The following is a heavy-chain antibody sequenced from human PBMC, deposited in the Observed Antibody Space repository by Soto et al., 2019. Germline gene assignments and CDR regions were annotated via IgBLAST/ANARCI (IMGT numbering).Heavy chain of an antibody. CDR2: IYHSGST. V-gene: IGHV4-31*03. Sequence: QVQLQQSGPGLVKPSQTLSLTCTVSGGSISSGGFYWSWIRQYPGKGLEWIGYIYHSGSTYYNPSLQSRLSMSIDTSKNQYSLKLSSVTAADTALYFCARGGDSYSIFDYWGQGTLVTVSS. D-gene: IGHD5-18*01. CDR1: GGSISSGGFY. J-gene: IGHJ4*02. CDR3: ARGGDSYSIFDY.